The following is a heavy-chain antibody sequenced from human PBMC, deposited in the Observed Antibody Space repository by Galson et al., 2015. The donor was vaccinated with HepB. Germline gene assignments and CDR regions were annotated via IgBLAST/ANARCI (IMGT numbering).Heavy chain of an antibody. D-gene: IGHD6-19*01. CDR3: AKDTKLAVAGRVDY. Sequence: SLRLSCAASGFTFSSYGMHWVRQAPGKGLEWVAFIRYDGSNKYYADSVKGRFTISRDNSKNTLYLQMNSLRAEDTAVYYCAKDTKLAVAGRVDYWGQGTLVTVSS. J-gene: IGHJ4*02. CDR2: IRYDGSNK. V-gene: IGHV3-30*02. CDR1: GFTFSSYG.